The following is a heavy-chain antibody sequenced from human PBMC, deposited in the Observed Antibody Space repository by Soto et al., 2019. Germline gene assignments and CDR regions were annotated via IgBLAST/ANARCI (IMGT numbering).Heavy chain of an antibody. V-gene: IGHV1-69*13. J-gene: IGHJ4*02. CDR1: WGTVSMYA. Sequence: SVKTAYKGSWGTVSMYAIIWVRQSTGKKLERMTDIIPIFGTANYAQKFKGRVTITADESTSIVYMELSSLRSEDTAVYYCASSFTPTYYDIVTGYYLDYWGQGTLVTVSS. D-gene: IGHD3-9*01. CDR2: IIPIFGTA. CDR3: ASSFTPTYYDIVTGYYLDY.